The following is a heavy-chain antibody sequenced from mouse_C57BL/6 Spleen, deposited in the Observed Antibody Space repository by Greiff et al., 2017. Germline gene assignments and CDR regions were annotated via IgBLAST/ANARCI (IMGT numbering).Heavy chain of an antibody. CDR1: GFSFSDYG. CDR2: ISSGSSTI. J-gene: IGHJ3*01. Sequence: EVQGVESGGGLVKPGGSLKLSCAASGFSFSDYGMHWVRQAPEKGLEWVAYISSGSSTIYNADTVKGRFTISRDNAKNTLFLQMTSLRSEDTAMYYCARHVWFAYWGQGTLVTVSA. CDR3: ARHVWFAY. V-gene: IGHV5-17*01.